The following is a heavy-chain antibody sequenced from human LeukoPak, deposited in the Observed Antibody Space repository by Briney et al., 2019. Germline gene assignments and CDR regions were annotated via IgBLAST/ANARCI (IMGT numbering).Heavy chain of an antibody. CDR3: ARESFGVHNPGFDY. V-gene: IGHV1-69*05. D-gene: IGHD3-16*01. J-gene: IGHJ4*02. CDR1: GGTFSSYA. Sequence: GSSVKVSCKASGGTFSSYAISWVRQAPGQGLEWMGGLISIFGTANYAQKFQGRVTITTDESTSTAYMELSSLRSEDTAVYYCARESFGVHNPGFDYWGQGTLVTVSS. CDR2: LISIFGTA.